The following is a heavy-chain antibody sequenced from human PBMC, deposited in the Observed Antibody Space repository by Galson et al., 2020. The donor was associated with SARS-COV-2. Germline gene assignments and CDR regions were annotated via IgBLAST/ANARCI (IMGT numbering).Heavy chain of an antibody. V-gene: IGHV3-23*01. CDR2: ISCSGGST. J-gene: IGHJ5*02. CDR1: GFTYRSYA. CDR3: AKDSREQLVPWFDP. Sequence: GGYLRLSCAASGFTYRSYAMTWVRQAPGKGLEWVSAISCSGGSTYYADSVKGRFTISRDNSKNTLYLQMNSLRAEDTAVYYCAKDSREQLVPWFDPWGQGTLVTVCS. D-gene: IGHD6-13*01.